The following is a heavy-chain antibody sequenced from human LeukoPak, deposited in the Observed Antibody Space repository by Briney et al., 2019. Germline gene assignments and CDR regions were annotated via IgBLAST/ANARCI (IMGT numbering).Heavy chain of an antibody. J-gene: IGHJ4*02. CDR2: ISGSAGST. CDR1: GFTFSTYA. V-gene: IGHV3-23*01. Sequence: GGSLRLSCAASGFTFSTYAMGWVRQAPGKGLEWVSAISGSAGSTNYADSVKGRFTISRDNFKNTLYLQMNSLRVEDTAIYYCARTGNSRFDYWGQGTLVTVSS. D-gene: IGHD1-7*01. CDR3: ARTGNSRFDY.